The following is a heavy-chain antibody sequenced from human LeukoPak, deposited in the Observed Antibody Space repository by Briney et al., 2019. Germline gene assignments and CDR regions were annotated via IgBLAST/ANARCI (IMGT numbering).Heavy chain of an antibody. D-gene: IGHD2-2*01. CDR1: GYTFTSYG. Sequence: ASVKVSCKASGYTFTSYGISWVQQAPGQGLEWMGWISAYNGNTNYAQKLQGRVTMTTDTSTSTAYMELRSLRSDDTAVYYCAREAAAMYQLWPSPTDYWGQGTLVTVSS. CDR2: ISAYNGNT. V-gene: IGHV1-18*01. CDR3: AREAAAMYQLWPSPTDY. J-gene: IGHJ4*02.